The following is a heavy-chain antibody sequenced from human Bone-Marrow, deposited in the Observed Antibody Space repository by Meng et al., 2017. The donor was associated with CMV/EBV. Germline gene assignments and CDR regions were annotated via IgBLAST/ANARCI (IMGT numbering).Heavy chain of an antibody. V-gene: IGHV1-2*04. CDR1: GYTFTDYY. D-gene: IGHD6-19*01. CDR2: INPDSGGT. CDR3: ARGVSGYSSGWYSWYFDL. Sequence: QVQLVQSGAEVKKPGASVKVSYKASGYTFTDYYMHWVRQAPGQGLEWIRGINPDSGGTHRAQKFQGWVTKTRDTSATTAYMELSSLISEDTAVYYCARGVSGYSSGWYSWYFDLWGRGTLVTVSS. J-gene: IGHJ2*01.